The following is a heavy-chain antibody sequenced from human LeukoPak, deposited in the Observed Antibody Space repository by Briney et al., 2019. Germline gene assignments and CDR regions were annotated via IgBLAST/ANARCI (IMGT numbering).Heavy chain of an antibody. J-gene: IGHJ6*02. D-gene: IGHD3-16*01. CDR2: IYNSGST. V-gene: IGHV4-30-2*01. CDR1: DGSISSGSYS. CDR3: ARGGGAPYYGMDV. Sequence: PSQTLSLTCAVSDGSISSGSYSWSWIPQPPGKGLEWIGYIYNSGSTYYNPSLKSRVPISVDRSKNQFSLNLSSVTAADTAVYYCARGGGAPYYGMDVWGRGTTVTVSS.